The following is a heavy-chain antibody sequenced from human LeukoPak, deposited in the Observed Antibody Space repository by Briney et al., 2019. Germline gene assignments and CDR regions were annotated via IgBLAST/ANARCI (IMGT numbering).Heavy chain of an antibody. J-gene: IGHJ4*02. V-gene: IGHV3-11*04. Sequence: PGGTLRLSCAVSGFTFSDYYMGRMREAPGTGLEWLSYISSSGSSIYYADSVKGRFTISRDNAKNSLYLQMSSLRAEDTAVYYCATQRIVVVPAAYDYWGQGTLVTVSS. CDR2: ISSSGSSI. D-gene: IGHD2-2*01. CDR3: ATQRIVVVPAAYDY. CDR1: GFTFSDYY.